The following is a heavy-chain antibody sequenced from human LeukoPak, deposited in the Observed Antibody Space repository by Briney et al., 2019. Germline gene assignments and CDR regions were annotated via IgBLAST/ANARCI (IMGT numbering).Heavy chain of an antibody. V-gene: IGHV4-59*01. CDR3: SRVDDSNYDNWFDT. CDR2: IYYSGST. J-gene: IGHJ5*02. Sequence: SETLSLTCTVSGGSISSYYWSWIRQPPGKGLEWIGYIYYSGSTNYNPSLTSRSTISVATSKNQFSLKLNPLSAAVTALSFSSRVDDSNYDNWFDTGGQGTLVTVS. CDR1: GGSISSYY. D-gene: IGHD4-11*01.